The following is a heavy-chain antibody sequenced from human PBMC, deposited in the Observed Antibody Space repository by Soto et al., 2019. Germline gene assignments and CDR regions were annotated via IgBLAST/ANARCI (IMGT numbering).Heavy chain of an antibody. J-gene: IGHJ4*02. Sequence: EVQLVESGGGLGPPGGSLRLSCAASGFTFTSYWMHWVRQAPGKGLVWVSSIKSDGSSTNYADSVKGRFTISRDSAKNTVYLQMNSLRAEDTAVYYCARGGRGGFDYWGQGALVTVSS. CDR3: ARGGRGGFDY. CDR2: IKSDGSST. D-gene: IGHD3-16*01. CDR1: GFTFTSYW. V-gene: IGHV3-74*01.